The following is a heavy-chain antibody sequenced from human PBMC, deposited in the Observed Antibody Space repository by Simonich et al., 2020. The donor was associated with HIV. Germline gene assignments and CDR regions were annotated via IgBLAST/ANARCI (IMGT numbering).Heavy chain of an antibody. Sequence: QVQLVQSGAEVKKPGSSVKVSCKASGGTSSSFAISWVRQAPGQGPEGRGWISGYNGNKNFEQKFQGRVTMTIDTSTSTAYMELRSLRFDDTAVYYCAREGTGTRYSFDLWGQGTLVIVSS. J-gene: IGHJ5*02. CDR2: ISGYNGNK. CDR3: AREGTGTRYSFDL. D-gene: IGHD1-1*01. V-gene: IGHV1-18*01. CDR1: GGTSSSFA.